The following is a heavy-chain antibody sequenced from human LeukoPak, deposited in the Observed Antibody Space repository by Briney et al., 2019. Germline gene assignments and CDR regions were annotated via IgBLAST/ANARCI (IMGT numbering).Heavy chain of an antibody. D-gene: IGHD2-2*01. Sequence: PSETLSLTCTVSGGSISSYSWTWIRQPPGKALEWIWYIYTSGTTDYNPSLKSRVTISVDTSKNQFSLKLTSVTAADAAVYYCARPGSSTPGAFDIWGQGTMVTVSS. CDR2: IYTSGTT. CDR1: GGSISSYS. V-gene: IGHV4-4*09. J-gene: IGHJ3*02. CDR3: ARPGSSTPGAFDI.